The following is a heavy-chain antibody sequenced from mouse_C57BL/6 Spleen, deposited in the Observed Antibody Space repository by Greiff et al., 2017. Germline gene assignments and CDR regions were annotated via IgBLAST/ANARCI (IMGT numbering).Heavy chain of an antibody. CDR2: IHPNSGST. Sequence: QVQLQQPGAELVKPGASVKLSCKASGYTFTSYWMHWVKQRPGQGLEWIGMIHPNSGSTNYNEKFKSKATLTVDKSSSTAYMQRSSLTSEDSAVYSCAEARDTRGYFDVWGTGTTITVSS. J-gene: IGHJ1*03. CDR1: GYTFTSYW. D-gene: IGHD3-2*01. CDR3: AEARDTRGYFDV. V-gene: IGHV1-64*01.